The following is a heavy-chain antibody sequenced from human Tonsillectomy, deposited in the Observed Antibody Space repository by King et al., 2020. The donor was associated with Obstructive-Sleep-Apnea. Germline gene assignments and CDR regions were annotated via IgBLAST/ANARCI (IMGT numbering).Heavy chain of an antibody. D-gene: IGHD6-19*01. J-gene: IGHJ3*02. V-gene: IGHV3-21*01. CDR2: ISSSSSYI. CDR1: GFTFSSYS. Sequence: VQLVESGGGLVKPGGSLRLSCAASGFTFSSYSMNWVRQAPGKGLEWVSSISSSSSYIYYADSVKGRFNISRDNAKNSLYLQMNSLRAEDTAVYYCARDLSSGAFDIWGQGTMVTVSS. CDR3: ARDLSSGAFDI.